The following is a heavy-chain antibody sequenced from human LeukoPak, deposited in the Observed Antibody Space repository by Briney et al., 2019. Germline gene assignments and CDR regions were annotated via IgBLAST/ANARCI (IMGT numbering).Heavy chain of an antibody. Sequence: GGSLRLSCAASGFTFSDYYMSWVRQAPGKGLEWVSGINKSGGTTYYADSVKGRFSISRDNSKNTLYLQMDSLRAEDTAVYYCAKRIYGDYESWYFDLWGRGTLVTVSS. CDR3: AKRIYGDYESWYFDL. CDR2: INKSGGTT. J-gene: IGHJ2*01. D-gene: IGHD4-17*01. CDR1: GFTFSDYY. V-gene: IGHV3-23*01.